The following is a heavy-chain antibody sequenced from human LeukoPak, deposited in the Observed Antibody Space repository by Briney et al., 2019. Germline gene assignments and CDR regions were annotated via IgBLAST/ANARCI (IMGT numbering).Heavy chain of an antibody. CDR2: IYHTGGT. V-gene: IGHV4-38-2*02. J-gene: IGHJ6*03. CDR1: RYSISSGYY. CDR3: ARAREYSSSSGKYYYYYYMDV. Sequence: SETLSLTCTVSRYSISSGYYWGWIRQPPGKGLEWIGGIYHTGGTYYNPSLKSRVTISVDTSKNQFSLKLSSVTAADTAVSYCARAREYSSSSGKYYYYYYMDVWGKGTTVTVSS. D-gene: IGHD6-6*01.